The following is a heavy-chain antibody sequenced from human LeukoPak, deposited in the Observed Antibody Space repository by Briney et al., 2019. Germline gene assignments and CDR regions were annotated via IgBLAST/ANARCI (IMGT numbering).Heavy chain of an antibody. CDR1: GYTFTSYG. J-gene: IGHJ6*03. Sequence: ASVKVSCKASGYTFTSYGISWVRQAPGQGLEWMGWISAYNGNTNYAQKLQGRVTMTTDTSTSTAYMELRSLRSDDTAVYYCARSITMVYYYYYMDVWGKGTTVTISS. V-gene: IGHV1-18*01. CDR3: ARSITMVYYYYYMDV. D-gene: IGHD3-10*01. CDR2: ISAYNGNT.